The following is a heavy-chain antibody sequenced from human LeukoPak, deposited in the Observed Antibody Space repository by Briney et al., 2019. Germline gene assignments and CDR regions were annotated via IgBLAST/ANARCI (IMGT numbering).Heavy chain of an antibody. Sequence: GVTLRLSCAASGFTFSSYVMSWVRQAPGKGLEWVSAISGSGGSTYYADSVKGRFTISRDNSKNTLYLQMNSLRAEDTAVFYCAKARYYYDSSGPIGDYWGQGTLVTVSS. V-gene: IGHV3-23*01. CDR1: GFTFSSYV. CDR3: AKARYYYDSSGPIGDY. D-gene: IGHD3-22*01. J-gene: IGHJ4*02. CDR2: ISGSGGST.